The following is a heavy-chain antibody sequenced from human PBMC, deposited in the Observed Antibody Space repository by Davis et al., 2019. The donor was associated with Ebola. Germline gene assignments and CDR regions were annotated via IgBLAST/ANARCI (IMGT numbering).Heavy chain of an antibody. J-gene: IGHJ4*02. CDR1: GYTFTSYG. CDR3: ARVSEDYGGNSGVV. V-gene: IGHV1-69*13. D-gene: IGHD4-23*01. Sequence: SVKVSCKASGYTFTSYGISWVRQAPGQGLGWMGGIIPIFGTANYAQKFQGRVTITADESTSTAYMELSSLRSEDTAVYYCARVSEDYGGNSGVVWGQGTLVTVSS. CDR2: IIPIFGTA.